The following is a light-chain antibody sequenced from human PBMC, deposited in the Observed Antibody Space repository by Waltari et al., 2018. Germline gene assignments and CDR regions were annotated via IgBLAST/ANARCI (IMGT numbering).Light chain of an antibody. V-gene: IGLV2-11*01. J-gene: IGLJ2*01. Sequence: QSALTQPRSVSGSPGQSVTIPCTGISSDVGGYNYVSWYQQHPGKGPKLMIYDVSKRPSGVPDRFSGSKSGNTASLTISGLQVEEEADYSCCSYAGSYTPVIFGGGTKLTVL. CDR3: CSYAGSYTPVI. CDR2: DVS. CDR1: SSDVGGYNY.